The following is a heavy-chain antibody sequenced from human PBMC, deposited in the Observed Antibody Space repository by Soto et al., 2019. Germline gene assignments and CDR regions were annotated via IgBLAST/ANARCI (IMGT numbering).Heavy chain of an antibody. CDR1: GFTLSDYW. CDR3: AKDPSDYGDYYFDY. Sequence: GGSLRLSCAASGFTLSDYWMHWVRQVPGKGLQWVSSISGSGGSTYYADSVKGLFTISRDNSKNTLYLQMNSLRAEDTAVYYCAKDPSDYGDYYFDYWGQGTLVTVSS. D-gene: IGHD4-17*01. J-gene: IGHJ4*02. CDR2: ISGSGGST. V-gene: IGHV3-23*01.